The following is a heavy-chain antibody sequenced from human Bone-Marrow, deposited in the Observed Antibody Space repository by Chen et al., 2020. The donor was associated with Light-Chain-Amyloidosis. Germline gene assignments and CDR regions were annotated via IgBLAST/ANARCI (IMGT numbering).Heavy chain of an antibody. V-gene: IGHV3-33*01. CDR1: GFPFSNYA. J-gene: IGHJ4*02. CDR2: IWHDGSKK. CDR3: ARVSANSGAMDY. D-gene: IGHD3-10*01. Sequence: VHLVESGGGVVRPARALRLSCLTAGFPFSNYAIQWGRQAPGRGLGWVAVIWHDGSKKHYGDSVGGRFSISRDDSRKTAYLQMTSLRVDDTAVYYCARVSANSGAMDYWGQGTLVIVSS.